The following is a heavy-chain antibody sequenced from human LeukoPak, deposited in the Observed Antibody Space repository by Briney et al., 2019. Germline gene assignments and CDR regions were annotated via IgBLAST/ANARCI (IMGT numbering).Heavy chain of an antibody. CDR3: VREARGYHYTYFDY. D-gene: IGHD5-18*01. V-gene: IGHV3-13*01. CDR2: VSSGFHA. Sequence: GGSLRLSCTASGFTLGSHDMHWVRQIPGQGLEWVAAVSSGFHAFFADSVQGRFTVSREDARNSLYLQMNSLRAGDTAVYYCVREARGYHYTYFDYWGQSTLVTVSS. J-gene: IGHJ4*02. CDR1: GFTLGSHD.